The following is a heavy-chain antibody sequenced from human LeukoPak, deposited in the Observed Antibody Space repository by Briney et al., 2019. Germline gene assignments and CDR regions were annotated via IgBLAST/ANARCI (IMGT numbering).Heavy chain of an antibody. CDR2: IYSGGTT. D-gene: IGHD4-17*01. V-gene: IGHV3-53*01. CDR3: ATAGQDDGDYY. Sequence: GGSVGLLRAASGFPDRKIYATGVSQAPGKGLEWVSVIYSGGTTHYADSVKGRFTISRDNSKNTLYLQMNSLRDDDTAVYFCATAGQDDGDYYWGRGTLVTVSS. J-gene: IGHJ4*02. CDR1: GFPDRKIY.